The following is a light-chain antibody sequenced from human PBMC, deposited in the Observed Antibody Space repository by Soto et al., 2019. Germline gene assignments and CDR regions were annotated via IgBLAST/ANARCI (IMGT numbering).Light chain of an antibody. V-gene: IGKV3-11*01. CDR2: AAS. CDR3: QQRISWPLT. J-gene: IGKJ1*01. Sequence: EIVLTQFPATLSLSPGERATLSCRASHSGSTYFAWYQQKPGQTPRLLIYAASNRATGIPARFSGSGSGTDFTLTISSLEPEDFAVYYCQQRISWPLTFGQGTKVEIK. CDR1: HSGSTY.